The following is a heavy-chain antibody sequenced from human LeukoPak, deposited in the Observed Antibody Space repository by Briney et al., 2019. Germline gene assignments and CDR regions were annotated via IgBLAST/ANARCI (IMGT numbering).Heavy chain of an antibody. CDR3: AREPGPYYYDSSGYQMGGFDY. CDR2: INPNSGGT. J-gene: IGHJ4*02. D-gene: IGHD3-22*01. CDR1: GYTFTGYY. Sequence: ASVKVSCKASGYTFTGYYMHWVRRAPGQGLEWMGWINPNSGGTNYAQKFQGRVTMTRDTSISTAYMELSRLRSDDTAVYYCAREPGPYYYDSSGYQMGGFDYWGQGTLVTVSS. V-gene: IGHV1-2*02.